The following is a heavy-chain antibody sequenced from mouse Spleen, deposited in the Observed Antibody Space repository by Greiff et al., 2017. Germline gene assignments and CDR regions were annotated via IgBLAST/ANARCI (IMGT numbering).Heavy chain of an antibody. CDR3: ARGGLPRGFAY. D-gene: IGHD1-1*01. CDR2: IYPGDGDT. CDR1: GYAFSSSW. Sequence: VQLQQSGPELVKPGASVKISCKASGYAFSSSWMNWVKQRPGKGLEWIGRIYPGDGDTNYNGKFKGKATLTADKSSSTAYMQLSSLTSEDSAVYFCARGGLPRGFAYWGQGTLVTVSA. V-gene: IGHV1-82*01. J-gene: IGHJ3*01.